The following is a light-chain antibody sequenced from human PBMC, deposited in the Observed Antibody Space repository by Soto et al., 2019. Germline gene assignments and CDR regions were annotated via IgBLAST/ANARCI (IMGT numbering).Light chain of an antibody. J-gene: IGLJ1*01. Sequence: QSVLTQPRSVSGSPGQSVTVSCTGTSSDVGGYDFVSWYQQHPGKAPKLMTYDVTKRPSGVPDRFSGSKSGNTASLTISGLQAEDEAVYFCCSYAATYVYVFGTGTKVTVL. V-gene: IGLV2-11*01. CDR1: SSDVGGYDF. CDR2: DVT. CDR3: CSYAATYVYV.